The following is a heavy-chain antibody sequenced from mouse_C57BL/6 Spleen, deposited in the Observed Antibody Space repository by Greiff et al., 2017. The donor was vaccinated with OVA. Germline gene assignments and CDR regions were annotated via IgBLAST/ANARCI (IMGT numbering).Heavy chain of an antibody. J-gene: IGHJ3*01. CDR3: AKMYGSSPWTY. D-gene: IGHD1-1*01. CDR1: GFSLTSYG. CDR2: IWSGGGT. V-gene: IGHV2-5*01. Sequence: QVQLQQSGPGLVQPSQCLSITCTVSGFSLTSYGVHWVRQSPGKGLAWLGVIWSGGGTDYTAAFMSSLSISKDNSKSHVFFNMNSLQADDTAIYYYAKMYGSSPWTYWGQGTLVTVSA.